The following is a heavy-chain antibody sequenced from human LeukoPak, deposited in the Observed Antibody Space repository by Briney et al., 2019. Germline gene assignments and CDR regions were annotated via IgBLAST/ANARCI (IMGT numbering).Heavy chain of an antibody. D-gene: IGHD1-26*01. CDR2: ISWNTGSI. V-gene: IGHV3-9*01. CDR1: GFTFDDYA. CDR3: AKADRSGSYSFDY. Sequence: PGRSLRLSCAASGFTFDDYAMHWVRQAPGKGLEWVSGISWNTGSINYADSVKGRFTISRDNAKNSLYLQMNSLRAEDTALYYCAKADRSGSYSFDYWGQGTLVTVSS. J-gene: IGHJ4*02.